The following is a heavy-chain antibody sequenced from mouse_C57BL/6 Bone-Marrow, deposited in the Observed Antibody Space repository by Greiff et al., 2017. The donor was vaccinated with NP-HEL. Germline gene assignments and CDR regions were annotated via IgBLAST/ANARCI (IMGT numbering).Heavy chain of an antibody. Sequence: QVQLQQPGAELVKPGASVKLSCKASGYTFTSYWMHWVKQRPGQGLEWIGMIHPNSGSTNYNEKFKSKATLTAEKSSSTAYMQLSSLTSEDSAVYFCARGYYYGSSPYAMDYWGQGTSVTVSS. CDR3: ARGYYYGSSPYAMDY. J-gene: IGHJ4*01. CDR1: GYTFTSYW. V-gene: IGHV1-64*01. D-gene: IGHD1-1*01. CDR2: IHPNSGST.